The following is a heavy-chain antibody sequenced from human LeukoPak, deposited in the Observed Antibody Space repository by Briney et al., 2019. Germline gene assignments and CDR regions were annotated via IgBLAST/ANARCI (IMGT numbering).Heavy chain of an antibody. CDR3: ARTVSSAGWSDDAFDI. Sequence: GGSLRLSCAASGFTFDDYGMSWARQAPGKGLEWVSGINWDGGSTGYADSVKGRFTISRDNAKNFLYLQMNSLRAEETALYYCARTVSSAGWSDDAFDISGPGTIVTVSS. J-gene: IGHJ3*02. CDR2: INWDGGST. D-gene: IGHD6-19*01. V-gene: IGHV3-20*04. CDR1: GFTFDDYG.